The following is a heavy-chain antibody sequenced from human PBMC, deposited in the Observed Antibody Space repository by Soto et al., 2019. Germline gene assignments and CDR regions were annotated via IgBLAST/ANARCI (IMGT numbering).Heavy chain of an antibody. CDR1: GFAFSNAW. CDR2: IKSKTDGGTT. CDR3: TTGVAREDGDYQFP. D-gene: IGHD4-17*01. V-gene: IGHV3-15*07. J-gene: IGHJ4*02. Sequence: EVQLVESGGGLVKPGGSLRLSCAASGFAFSNAWMNWVRQAPGKGLEWVGRIKSKTDGGTTDYAAPVKGRFTISRDDSKNTLYLQTNSLKTEDTAVYYCTTGVAREDGDYQFPWGQGTLVTVSS.